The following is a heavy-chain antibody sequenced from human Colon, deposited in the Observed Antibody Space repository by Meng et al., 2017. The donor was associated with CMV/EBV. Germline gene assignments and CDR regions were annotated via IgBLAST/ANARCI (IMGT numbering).Heavy chain of an antibody. V-gene: IGHV3-23*03. CDR1: GFTFSTYA. CDR3: ARDPKVLDTTLATGY. J-gene: IGHJ4*02. CDR2: IYSGGDDT. Sequence: GESLKISCATSGFTFSTYAMSWVRQAPGKGLEWVSLIYSGGDDTYYADSVKGRFTISRDNAKNMLYLQMNSLRAEDTAVYYCARDPKVLDTTLATGYWGQGTLVTVSS. D-gene: IGHD5-18*01.